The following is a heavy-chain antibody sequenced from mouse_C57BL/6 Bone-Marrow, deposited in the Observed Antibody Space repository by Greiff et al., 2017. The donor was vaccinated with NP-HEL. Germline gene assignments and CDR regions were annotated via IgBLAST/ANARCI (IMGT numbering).Heavy chain of an antibody. CDR1: GFTFSDYG. CDR2: ISSGSSTI. D-gene: IGHD2-1*01. Sequence: EVKLMASGGGLVKPGGSLKLSCAASGFTFSDYGMHWVRQAPETGLEWVAYISSGSSTIYYADTVKGRFTISRDNAKNTLFLQMTSLRSEDTAMYYCARNGNYGYFDVWGTGTTVTVSS. J-gene: IGHJ1*03. V-gene: IGHV5-17*01. CDR3: ARNGNYGYFDV.